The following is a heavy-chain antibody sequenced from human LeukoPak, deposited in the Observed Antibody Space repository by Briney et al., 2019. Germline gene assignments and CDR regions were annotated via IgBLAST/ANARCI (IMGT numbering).Heavy chain of an antibody. CDR3: ARYYDSSGYYVY. Sequence: ASVKVSCKASGYTFTGYYMHWVRQAPGQGLEWMGWINPSSGGTNHAQKFQGRVTMTRDTSISTAYMELSRLRSDDTAVYYCARYYDSSGYYVYWGQGTLVTVSS. CDR2: INPSSGGT. CDR1: GYTFTGYY. J-gene: IGHJ4*02. D-gene: IGHD3-22*01. V-gene: IGHV1-2*02.